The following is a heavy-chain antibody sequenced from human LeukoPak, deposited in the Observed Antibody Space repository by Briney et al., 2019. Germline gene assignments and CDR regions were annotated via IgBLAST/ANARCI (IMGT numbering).Heavy chain of an antibody. D-gene: IGHD1-26*01. CDR2: INPSIGTT. CDR3: AKIVGASNGYFDY. Sequence: GASVKVSCKASGYTFTNYYIHWVRQAPGQGLEWMGIINPSIGTTSYAQKFQGRVTMTRDTSTSTVYMELSSLRSEDTAVYYCAKIVGASNGYFDYWGQGTLVAVSS. J-gene: IGHJ4*02. V-gene: IGHV1-46*01. CDR1: GYTFTNYY.